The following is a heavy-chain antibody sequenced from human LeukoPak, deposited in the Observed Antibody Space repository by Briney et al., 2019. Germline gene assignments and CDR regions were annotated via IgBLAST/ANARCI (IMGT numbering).Heavy chain of an antibody. Sequence: SETLSLTCTVSGASISSYYWSWIRQPPGRGLEWIGYIYYNGNTNYNPSLKSRVTMSVDTSKNQLPLRLSSVTAADTAVYYCAKYNSGWYTDYWGQGTLVTVSS. D-gene: IGHD6-19*01. CDR1: GASISSYY. J-gene: IGHJ4*02. V-gene: IGHV4-59*01. CDR3: AKYNSGWYTDY. CDR2: IYYNGNT.